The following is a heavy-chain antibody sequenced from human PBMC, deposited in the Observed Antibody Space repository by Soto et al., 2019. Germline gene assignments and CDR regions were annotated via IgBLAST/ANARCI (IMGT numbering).Heavy chain of an antibody. Sequence: GGSLRLSCVASGFPFSDYSMVWVRQAPGKGLEWVSYIFVSSTIIYYADSVKGRFTVSRDNAQNSLFLLMNSLRVEDTAVYYCAKDLLYCSSTSCSPYYYGMDVWGQGTTVTVSS. V-gene: IGHV3-48*04. D-gene: IGHD2-2*01. CDR2: IFVSSTII. CDR3: AKDLLYCSSTSCSPYYYGMDV. J-gene: IGHJ6*02. CDR1: GFPFSDYS.